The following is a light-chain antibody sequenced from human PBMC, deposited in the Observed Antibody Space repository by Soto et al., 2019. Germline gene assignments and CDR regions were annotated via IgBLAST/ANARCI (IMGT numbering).Light chain of an antibody. J-gene: IGKJ5*01. Sequence: DVVLTQSPLSLPATLGQPASISCRSTQSLVYSDGNIYLNWFQQRPGQSPRRLLYKVSNRDSGVPARFSGSGSGTDFTLKISRVEEEDVGVYYCMQGTHWPPITFGQGTRLEIK. V-gene: IGKV2-30*01. CDR1: QSLVYSDGNIY. CDR3: MQGTHWPPIT. CDR2: KVS.